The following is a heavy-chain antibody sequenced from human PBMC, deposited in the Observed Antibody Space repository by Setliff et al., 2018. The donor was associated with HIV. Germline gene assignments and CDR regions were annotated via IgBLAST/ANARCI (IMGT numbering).Heavy chain of an antibody. J-gene: IGHJ4*02. V-gene: IGHV4-39*01. CDR2: IYYSGNS. Sequence: PSETLSLTCTVSGGSISSYYWSWIRQTPGKGLEWIGSIYYSGNSYYNPSLQSRVTISVDTSKNQFSLKLTSVTAADTAVYYCARRPIKGYGPFDSWGPGTPVTVSS. CDR1: GGSISSYY. D-gene: IGHD2-15*01. CDR3: ARRPIKGYGPFDS.